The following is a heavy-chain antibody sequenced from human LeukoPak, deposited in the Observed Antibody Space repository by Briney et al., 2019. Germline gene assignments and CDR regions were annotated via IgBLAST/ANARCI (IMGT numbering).Heavy chain of an antibody. CDR1: GFTVSSNY. CDR3: ARARRIQLWPYYYGMDV. D-gene: IGHD5-18*01. Sequence: GGSLRLSCAASGFTVSSNYMSWVRQAPGKGLEWVSVIYSGGSTYYADSVKGRLTISRDNSKNTLYLQMNSLRAEDTAVYYCARARRIQLWPYYYGMDVWGQGTTVTVSS. CDR2: IYSGGST. J-gene: IGHJ6*02. V-gene: IGHV3-53*01.